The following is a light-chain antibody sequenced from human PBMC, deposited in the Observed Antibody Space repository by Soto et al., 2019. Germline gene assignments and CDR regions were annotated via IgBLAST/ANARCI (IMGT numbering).Light chain of an antibody. CDR2: AAS. Sequence: DIQMTQSPSSLSASVGDTVTITCRASQGISNYLAWYQQKPGQVPNLLIYAASTLQSGVPSRLSGSGSGTDFTLTISSLRPEDVATYYCQKYTNAPRTFGQGTNVEI. CDR3: QKYTNAPRT. V-gene: IGKV1-27*01. CDR1: QGISNY. J-gene: IGKJ1*01.